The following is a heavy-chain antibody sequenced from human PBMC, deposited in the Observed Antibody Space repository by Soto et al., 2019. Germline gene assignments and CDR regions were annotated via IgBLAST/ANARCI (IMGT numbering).Heavy chain of an antibody. CDR2: ISAYNGNT. V-gene: IGHV1-18*01. Sequence: ASVKLSCKASGYTFTSYGISWVRQAPGQGLEWMGWISAYNGNTNYAQKLQGRVTMTTDTSTSTAYMELRSLRSDDTAVYYCARYYYDSSGYYEIDYWGQGTLVTVSS. CDR3: ARYYYDSSGYYEIDY. CDR1: GYTFTSYG. J-gene: IGHJ4*02. D-gene: IGHD3-22*01.